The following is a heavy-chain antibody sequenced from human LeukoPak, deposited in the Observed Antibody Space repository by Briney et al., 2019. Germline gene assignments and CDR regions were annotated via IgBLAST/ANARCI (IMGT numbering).Heavy chain of an antibody. CDR1: GYSISSGYY. J-gene: IGHJ4*02. Sequence: SETLSLTCAVSGYSISSGYYWGWSRQPPGKGLEWIGRIYHSRSTYYNPSLKSRVTISVDTSKNQFSLKLSSVTAADTAVYYCARLSIVGATLPDFDYWGQGTLVTVSS. CDR2: IYHSRST. D-gene: IGHD1-26*01. V-gene: IGHV4-38-2*01. CDR3: ARLSIVGATLPDFDY.